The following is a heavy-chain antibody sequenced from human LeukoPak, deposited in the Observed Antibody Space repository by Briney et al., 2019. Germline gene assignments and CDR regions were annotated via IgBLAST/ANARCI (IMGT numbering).Heavy chain of an antibody. V-gene: IGHV3-48*01. J-gene: IGHJ4*02. CDR2: ISSSSSTI. D-gene: IGHD4-23*01. CDR3: ARKFGGNYGYFDY. Sequence: PGGSLRLSCAASGFTFSSYSMSWVRQAPGKGLEWVSYISSSSSTIYYADSVKGRFTISRDNAKNSLYLQMNSLRAEDTAVYYCARKFGGNYGYFDYWGQGTLVTVSS. CDR1: GFTFSSYS.